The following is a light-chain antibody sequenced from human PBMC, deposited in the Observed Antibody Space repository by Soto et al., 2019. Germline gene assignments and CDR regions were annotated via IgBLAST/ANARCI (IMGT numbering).Light chain of an antibody. CDR3: SSYTRSSTRV. Sequence: QSALTQPASVSGSPGQSITISCTGTSSDVGGYNYVSWYQQHPGKAPKLMSYEVSNRPSGVYNRFSGFKSGNTASLTISGLQAEDVADYYCSSYTRSSTRVFGGGTELTVL. CDR1: SSDVGGYNY. V-gene: IGLV2-14*01. J-gene: IGLJ3*02. CDR2: EVS.